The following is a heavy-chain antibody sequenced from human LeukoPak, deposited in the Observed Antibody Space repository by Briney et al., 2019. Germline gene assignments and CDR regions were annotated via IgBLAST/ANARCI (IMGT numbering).Heavy chain of an antibody. Sequence: LGGSLRLSCAASGFTFNSYAMSWVRQAPGKGLEWVSAISGSGGSTYYADSVKGRFTISRDNSKNTLYLQMNSLRAEDTAVYYCAKRRGLELLYYYYMDVWGKGTTVTISS. CDR2: ISGSGGST. D-gene: IGHD1-7*01. CDR3: AKRRGLELLYYYYMDV. CDR1: GFTFNSYA. J-gene: IGHJ6*03. V-gene: IGHV3-23*01.